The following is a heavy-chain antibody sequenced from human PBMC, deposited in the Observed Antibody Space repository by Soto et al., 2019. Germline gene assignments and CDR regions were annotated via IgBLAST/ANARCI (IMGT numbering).Heavy chain of an antibody. Sequence: GASVKVSCKASGYTFTNYDIIWVRQATGPGLEWMGWMSPNSGHTGYAQKFQGRVTMIRDTSINTAYLELSSLRSDDTAVYYCARSQRARSADYWGQGTLVTVSS. CDR1: GYTFTNYD. J-gene: IGHJ4*02. CDR2: MSPNSGHT. CDR3: ARSQRARSADY. V-gene: IGHV1-8*01.